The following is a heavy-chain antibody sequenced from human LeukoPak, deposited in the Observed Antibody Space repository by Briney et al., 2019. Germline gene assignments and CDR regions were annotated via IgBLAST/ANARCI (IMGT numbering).Heavy chain of an antibody. J-gene: IGHJ6*03. CDR3: ARHVYSYGFYYYYYYMDV. CDR2: IYYSGRT. CDR1: GGSISSGTYY. Sequence: SETLSLTCTVSGGSISSGTYYWGWIRQPPGKGLEWFGSIYYSGRTYYNPSLKSRVTISVDTSENQFSLKLSSVTAADTAVYYCARHVYSYGFYYYYYYMDVWGKGTTVTVSS. V-gene: IGHV4-39*01. D-gene: IGHD5-18*01.